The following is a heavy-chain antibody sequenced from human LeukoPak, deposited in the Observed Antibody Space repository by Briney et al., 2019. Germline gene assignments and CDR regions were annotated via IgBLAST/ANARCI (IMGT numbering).Heavy chain of an antibody. CDR3: ASLPRHSGRYPFDY. J-gene: IGHJ4*02. CDR1: GFTFSSYS. V-gene: IGHV3-21*01. D-gene: IGHD6-25*01. CDR2: ISSSSSYI. Sequence: GGSLRLSCAASGFTFSSYSMNWVRQAPGKGLEWVSSISSSSSYIYYADSVKGRFTISRDNAKNSLYLQMNSLRAEDTAVYYCASLPRHSGRYPFDYWGQGTLVTVSS.